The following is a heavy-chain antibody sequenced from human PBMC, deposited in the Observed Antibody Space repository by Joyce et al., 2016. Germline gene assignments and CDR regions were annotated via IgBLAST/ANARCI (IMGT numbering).Heavy chain of an antibody. D-gene: IGHD5-24*01. CDR3: AREGMATVPLEF. CDR1: NYDFRSNG. Sequence: QVQLTQSGDEVKKPGASVKVACKASNYDFRSNGISGVRQAPGQGLEGIGWISAYNGNTRYAQKFQDRVTMTTETSTTTVYMELGSLKSDDTARYYCAREGMATVPLEFWGQGTQVTVSS. J-gene: IGHJ4*02. V-gene: IGHV1-18*04. CDR2: ISAYNGNT.